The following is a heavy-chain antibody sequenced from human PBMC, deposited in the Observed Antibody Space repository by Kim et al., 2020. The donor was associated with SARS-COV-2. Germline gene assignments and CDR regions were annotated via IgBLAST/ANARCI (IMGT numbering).Heavy chain of an antibody. Sequence: KCRVTISVETSKNKFSLKLSSVTAADTAVYYCARHGRKQWLVPGTSFFDYWGQGTLVTVSS. CDR3: ARHGRKQWLVPGTSFFDY. D-gene: IGHD6-19*01. V-gene: IGHV4-59*08. J-gene: IGHJ4*02.